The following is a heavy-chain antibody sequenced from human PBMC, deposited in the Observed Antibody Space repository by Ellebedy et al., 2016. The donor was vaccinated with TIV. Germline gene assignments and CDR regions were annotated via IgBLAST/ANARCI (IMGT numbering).Heavy chain of an antibody. V-gene: IGHV3-11*01. J-gene: IGHJ6*02. Sequence: GESLKISXAASGFTFSDYYMSWIRQAPGKGLEWVSYISSSGSSIYYADSVKGRFTISRDNAKNSLYLQMNSLRAEDTAVYYCASLTLLWFGELLGDYGMDVWGQGTTVTVSS. CDR2: ISSSGSSI. CDR3: ASLTLLWFGELLGDYGMDV. CDR1: GFTFSDYY. D-gene: IGHD3-10*01.